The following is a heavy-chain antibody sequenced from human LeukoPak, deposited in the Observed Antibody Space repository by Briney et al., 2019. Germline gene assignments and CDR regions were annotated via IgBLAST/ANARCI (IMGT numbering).Heavy chain of an antibody. V-gene: IGHV7-4-1*02. Sequence: ASVKVSCKASGYTFTRYAINWLRQAPGQGLEWMGWINMYTANPAYAQCFTERSVFSLDTSVTTAYLQISNLKTEDTAVYYCAGYDNDDDFDYWGQGTLVTVSS. CDR3: AGYDNDDDFDY. D-gene: IGHD3-22*01. J-gene: IGHJ4*02. CDR1: GYTFTRYA. CDR2: INMYTANP.